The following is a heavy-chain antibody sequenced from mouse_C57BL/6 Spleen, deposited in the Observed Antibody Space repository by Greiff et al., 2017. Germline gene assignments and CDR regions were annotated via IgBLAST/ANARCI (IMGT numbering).Heavy chain of an antibody. D-gene: IGHD1-1*01. J-gene: IGHJ4*01. CDR2: IDPSDSET. Sequence: QVHVKQPGAELVRPGSSVKLSCKASGYTFTSYWMHWVKQRPIQGLEWIGNIDPSDSETHYNQKFKDKATLTVDKSSSTAYMQLSSLTSEDSAVXYCARSSITTVASYAMDYWGQGTSVTVSS. CDR1: GYTFTSYW. CDR3: ARSSITTVASYAMDY. V-gene: IGHV1-52*01.